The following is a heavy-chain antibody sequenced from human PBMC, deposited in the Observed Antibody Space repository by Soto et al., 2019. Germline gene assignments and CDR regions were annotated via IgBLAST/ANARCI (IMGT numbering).Heavy chain of an antibody. CDR1: GYRFTNYW. D-gene: IGHD5-18*01. CDR2: IYPDDSDI. CDR3: ARNTLGVDTAMVPGTFDI. J-gene: IGHJ3*02. V-gene: IGHV5-51*01. Sequence: GESLKISCKGSGYRFTNYWIAWVRQMPGKGLEWMGIIYPDDSDIRYSPSFQGQATISADKSISTAYLQWSSLRASDTAMFYCARNTLGVDTAMVPGTFDIWGQGTMVTVSS.